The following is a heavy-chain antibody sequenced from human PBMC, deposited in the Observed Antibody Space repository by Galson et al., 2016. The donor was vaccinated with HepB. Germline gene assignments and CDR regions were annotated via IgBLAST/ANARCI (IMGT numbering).Heavy chain of an antibody. CDR2: INQAGTA. Sequence: SETLSLTCAVSGGSIRSSDWCGWVRQPPGKGLEWIGEINQAGTANYSPSLKSRVTMSVDKSNNHFSLRLTSVTAADTAVYYCAKFRGVVIVEQQDYKWFDPWGQGILVTVSS. D-gene: IGHD1/OR15-1a*01. CDR3: AKFRGVVIVEQQDYKWFDP. J-gene: IGHJ5*02. V-gene: IGHV4-4*02. CDR1: GGSIRSSDW.